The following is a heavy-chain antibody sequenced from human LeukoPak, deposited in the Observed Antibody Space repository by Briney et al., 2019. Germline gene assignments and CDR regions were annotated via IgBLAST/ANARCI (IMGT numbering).Heavy chain of an antibody. J-gene: IGHJ4*02. CDR1: GYTFTSFG. V-gene: IGHV1-18*01. CDR3: ARGGYYGSGSFPDY. CDR2: ISPYNGDT. D-gene: IGHD3-10*01. Sequence: ASVKVPCKASGYTFTSFGINWVRQAPGQGLEWMGWISPYNGDTHYAQKLQGRLTMTTDTSTSAAYMDLRSLISDDTAVYYCARGGYYGSGSFPDYWGQGTLVTVSS.